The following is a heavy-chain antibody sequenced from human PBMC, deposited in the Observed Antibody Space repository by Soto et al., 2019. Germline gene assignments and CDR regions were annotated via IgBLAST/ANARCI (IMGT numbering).Heavy chain of an antibody. CDR2: IIPILGIA. CDR3: ARDVSMEGEDY. CDR1: GGTFSSYT. J-gene: IGHJ4*02. V-gene: IGHV1-69*08. Sequence: QVQLVQSGAEVKKPGSSEKVSCKASGGTFSSYTISWVLQAPGQGLEWMGRIIPILGIANYAQKFQGRVTITADKSTSTAYMELSSLRSEDTAVYYCARDVSMEGEDYWGQGTLVTVSS. D-gene: IGHD1-26*01.